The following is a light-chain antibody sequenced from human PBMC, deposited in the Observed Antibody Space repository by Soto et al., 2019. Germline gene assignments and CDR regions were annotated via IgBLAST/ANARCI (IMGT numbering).Light chain of an antibody. CDR1: QSITIY. V-gene: IGKV1-39*01. Sequence: DIQVTQSPSSLSASVGDRVTITCRASQSITIYLNWYQQKPGKVPELLIYETSNLQTGVPSRFSGRGSGTDFTLTITSLHPEDFATYYCQQTYSAPWTFGQGTKVEIK. J-gene: IGKJ1*01. CDR2: ETS. CDR3: QQTYSAPWT.